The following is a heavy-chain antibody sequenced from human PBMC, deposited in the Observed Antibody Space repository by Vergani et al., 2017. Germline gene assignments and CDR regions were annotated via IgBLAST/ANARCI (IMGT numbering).Heavy chain of an antibody. CDR1: GGTFSSYA. J-gene: IGHJ6*02. CDR3: ARDSGSSWYYYYYGMDV. Sequence: QVPLVQSGAEVKKPGSSVKVPCKASGGTFSSYAISWVRQAPRQGLEWMGRLIPIFGTANYAHKIQGRVTITAEESPSTVYMDVSSLRSEDTAVSYCARDSGSSWYYYYYGMDVWGQGTTVTVSS. CDR2: LIPIFGTA. D-gene: IGHD6-13*01. V-gene: IGHV1-69*15.